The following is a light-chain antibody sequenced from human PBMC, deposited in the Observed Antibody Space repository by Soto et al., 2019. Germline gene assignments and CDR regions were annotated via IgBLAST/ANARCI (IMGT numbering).Light chain of an antibody. V-gene: IGKV1-9*01. CDR1: QGISSY. CDR2: AAY. J-gene: IGKJ1*01. CDR3: QQLNSYPWT. Sequence: DIQLTQSPSFLSASVGDRVTITCRASQGISSYLAWYQQKPGRAPNLLIYAAYTLQSGAPSRFSGRGSGTDFTLTISSLQPEDFATSYCQQLNSYPWTFGQGTKVEIK.